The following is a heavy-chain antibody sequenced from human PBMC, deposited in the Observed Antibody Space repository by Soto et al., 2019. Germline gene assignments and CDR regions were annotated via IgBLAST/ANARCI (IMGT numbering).Heavy chain of an antibody. CDR2: IIPILGIA. V-gene: IGHV1-69*08. Sequence: QVQLVQSGAEVKKPGSSVKVSCKASGGTSSSYTISWVRQAPGQGLEWMGRIIPILGIANYAQKFQGRVTITADKSTSTAYMELSSLRSEDTAVYYCAREVWDSSSTRGRGNWFDPWGQGTLVTVSS. CDR1: GGTSSSYT. CDR3: AREVWDSSSTRGRGNWFDP. J-gene: IGHJ5*02. D-gene: IGHD6-6*01.